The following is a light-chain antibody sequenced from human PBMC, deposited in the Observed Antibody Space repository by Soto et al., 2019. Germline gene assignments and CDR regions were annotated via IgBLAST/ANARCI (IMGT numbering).Light chain of an antibody. CDR1: SSNIGAGYH. V-gene: IGLV1-40*01. Sequence: QSVLTQPPSVSEAPGQRVTISCTGSSSNIGAGYHVHWYQQLPGTAPKLLIYGNSNRPSGVPDRFSGSKSGTSASLAITGLQAEDEADYYCQSYDSSLSGSVFGGGTQLTVL. CDR3: QSYDSSLSGSV. J-gene: IGLJ7*01. CDR2: GNS.